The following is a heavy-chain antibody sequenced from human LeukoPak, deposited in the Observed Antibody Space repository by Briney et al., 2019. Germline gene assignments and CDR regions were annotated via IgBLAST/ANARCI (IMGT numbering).Heavy chain of an antibody. CDR2: IYSGGST. CDR3: ARDRSSGSRVEFFFDY. J-gene: IGHJ4*02. Sequence: GGSLRLSCAASGFTVSSNYMSWVRQAPGKGLEWVPVIYSGGSTYYADSVKGRFTISRDNSKNTLYLQMNSLRAEDTAVYYCARDRSSGSRVEFFFDYWGQGTLVTVSS. CDR1: GFTVSSNY. V-gene: IGHV3-66*02. D-gene: IGHD6-19*01.